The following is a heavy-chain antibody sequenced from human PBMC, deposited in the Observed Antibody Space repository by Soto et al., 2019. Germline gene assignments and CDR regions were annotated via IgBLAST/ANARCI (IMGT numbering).Heavy chain of an antibody. CDR3: ARDPNLGDYHFQNGMDG. V-gene: IGHV3-74*01. CDR1: GFTFSSYW. D-gene: IGHD4-17*01. Sequence: PGGSLRLSCAASGFTFSSYWMHWVRQAPGKGLVWVSRINSDGSSTSYADSVKGRFTISRDNAKNTLYLQMNSLRAEDTAVYYCARDPNLGDYHFQNGMDGWGQGTTVTVSS. J-gene: IGHJ6*02. CDR2: INSDGSST.